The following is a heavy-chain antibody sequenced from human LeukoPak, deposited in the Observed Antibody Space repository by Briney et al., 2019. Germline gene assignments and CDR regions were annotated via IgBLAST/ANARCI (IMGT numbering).Heavy chain of an antibody. CDR3: AKVPQAMATIDGRYYFDY. J-gene: IGHJ4*02. CDR1: GFTFSSYA. D-gene: IGHD5-24*01. Sequence: GGSLRPSCAASGFTFSSYAMSWVRQAPGKGLEWVSAISGSGGSTYYADSVKGRSTISRDNSKNTLYLQMNSLRAEDTAVYYCAKVPQAMATIDGRYYFDYWGQGTLVTVSS. V-gene: IGHV3-23*01. CDR2: ISGSGGST.